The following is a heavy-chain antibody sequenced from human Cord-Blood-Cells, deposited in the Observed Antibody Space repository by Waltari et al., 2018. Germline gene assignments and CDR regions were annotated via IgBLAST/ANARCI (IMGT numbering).Heavy chain of an antibody. CDR1: GGTFSSYA. Sequence: QVQLVQSGAEVKKPGSSVKVSCKASGGTFSSYAISWVRQAPGQGLEWMGRIIPILGIANYRKKFRGRVMSPADKSTSTAYMELSSLRSEDTAVDYCAREGGATLDSSFADYWGQGTLVTVSP. D-gene: IGHD5-12*01. CDR3: AREGGATLDSSFADY. J-gene: IGHJ4*02. CDR2: IIPILGIA. V-gene: IGHV1-69*09.